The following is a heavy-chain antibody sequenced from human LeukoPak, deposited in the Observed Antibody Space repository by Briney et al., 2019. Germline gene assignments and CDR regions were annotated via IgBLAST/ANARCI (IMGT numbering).Heavy chain of an antibody. D-gene: IGHD1-26*01. CDR3: ARGGSGSYPIDY. V-gene: IGHV3-73*01. CDR1: GFTFSGSA. Sequence: GGSLRLSCAASGFTFSGSAMHWVRQASGKGLEWVGRIRSKANSYATAYAASVKGRFTISRDDSKNTAYLQMNSLKTEDTALYYCARGGSGSYPIDYWGQGTLVTVSS. J-gene: IGHJ4*02. CDR2: IRSKANSYAT.